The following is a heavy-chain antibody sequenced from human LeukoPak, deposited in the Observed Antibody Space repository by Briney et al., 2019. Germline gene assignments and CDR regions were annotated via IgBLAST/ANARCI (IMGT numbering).Heavy chain of an antibody. CDR2: IKQDGSEK. Sequence: PGGSLRLSCAASGFTFSSYAMSWVRQAPGKGLEWVANIKQDGSEKYYVDSVKGRFTISRDNAKNSLYLQMNSLRAEDTAVYYCAREGHYYGSGSYFLACDYWGQGTLVTVSS. D-gene: IGHD3-10*01. CDR3: AREGHYYGSGSYFLACDY. CDR1: GFTFSSYA. V-gene: IGHV3-7*04. J-gene: IGHJ4*02.